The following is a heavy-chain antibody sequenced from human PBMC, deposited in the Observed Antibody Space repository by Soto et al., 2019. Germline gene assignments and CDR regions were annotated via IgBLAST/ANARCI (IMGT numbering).Heavy chain of an antibody. V-gene: IGHV3-30*18. D-gene: IGHD5-12*01. Sequence: PGGSLRLSCAASGFTFSSYGMHWVRQAPRKGLEWVAVISYDGSNKYYADSVKGRFTISRDNSKNTLYLQMNSLRAEDTAVYYCAKEDNAWLRLFDYWGQGTLVTVSS. CDR3: AKEDNAWLRLFDY. J-gene: IGHJ4*02. CDR2: ISYDGSNK. CDR1: GFTFSSYG.